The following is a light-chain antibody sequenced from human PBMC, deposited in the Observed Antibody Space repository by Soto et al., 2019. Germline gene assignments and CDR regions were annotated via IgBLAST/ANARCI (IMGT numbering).Light chain of an antibody. CDR1: SSDVGGYNH. V-gene: IGLV2-14*01. Sequence: QSVLTQPASVSGSPGQLITISCTGTSSDVGGYNHVSWYQQHPGKVPKLMIYDVSNRPSGVSNRFSGSKSGNTASLTISGRQAEDDADYYGSSYTRSSTLFVFGTGTKVTVL. CDR3: SSYTRSSTLFV. CDR2: DVS. J-gene: IGLJ1*01.